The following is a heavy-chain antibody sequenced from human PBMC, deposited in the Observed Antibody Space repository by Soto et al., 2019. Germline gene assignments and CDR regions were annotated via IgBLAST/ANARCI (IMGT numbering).Heavy chain of an antibody. J-gene: IGHJ4*02. CDR1: GFTFSTYW. CDR2: IRHDSTDR. CDR3: AKDAEESVNEPIPGDC. D-gene: IGHD1-1*01. V-gene: IGHV3-7*03. Sequence: EVQLVESGGGLVQPGGSLTLSCAASGFTFSTYWMNWVRQSPGKGLEWVAKIRHDSTDRFYGDSVKGRFTVSRDDATESLFLQMNSLRVEDTAVYYCAKDAEESVNEPIPGDCWGQGTVVTVSS.